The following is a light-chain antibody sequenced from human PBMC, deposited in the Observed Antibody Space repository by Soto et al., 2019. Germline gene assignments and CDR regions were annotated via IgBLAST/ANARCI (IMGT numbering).Light chain of an antibody. J-gene: IGKJ4*01. V-gene: IGKV3D-11*03. Sequence: EIVLTQSPATLSSFPGDRVTLSCRASQYINTRLAWYQHRPGQAPRLLIYQTSIRAAGIPARFSASGTGTDFTLTISDVQPEDFAVYYCQQYVSSPLTFGGGTKVDIK. CDR1: QYINTR. CDR3: QQYVSSPLT. CDR2: QTS.